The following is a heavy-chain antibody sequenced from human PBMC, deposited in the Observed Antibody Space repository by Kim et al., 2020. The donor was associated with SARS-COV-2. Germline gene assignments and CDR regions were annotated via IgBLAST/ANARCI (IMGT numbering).Heavy chain of an antibody. D-gene: IGHD3-22*01. CDR3: ADLHSSNPF. CDR2: TNTDGSSE. J-gene: IGHJ1*01. Sequence: GGSLRLSCAASGFTFSNAWMHWVRQVPGKGLDWVSRTNTDGSSEDYADFVKRRFTISGDTEKNTLHLKMNRRRAEETAVYCSADLHSSNPFGGPGTLVT. CDR1: GFTFSNAW. V-gene: IGHV3-74*01.